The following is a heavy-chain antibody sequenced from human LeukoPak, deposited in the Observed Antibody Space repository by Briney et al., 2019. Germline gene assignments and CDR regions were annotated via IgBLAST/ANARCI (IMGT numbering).Heavy chain of an antibody. Sequence: PGGSLRLSCAASGFTFSSYSMNWVRQAPGKGLEWVPSISSSSSYIYYADSVKGRFTISRDNAKNSLYLQMNSLRAEDTAVYYCARVRYCSGGSCYSPFDYWGQGTLVTVSS. J-gene: IGHJ4*02. CDR3: ARVRYCSGGSCYSPFDY. V-gene: IGHV3-21*01. CDR1: GFTFSSYS. CDR2: ISSSSSYI. D-gene: IGHD2-15*01.